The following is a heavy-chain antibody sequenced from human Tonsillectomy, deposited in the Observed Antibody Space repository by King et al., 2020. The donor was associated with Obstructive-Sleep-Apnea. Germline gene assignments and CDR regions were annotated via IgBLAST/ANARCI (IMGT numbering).Heavy chain of an antibody. D-gene: IGHD3-22*01. CDR1: GFNFRSYS. Sequence: VQLVESGGGLVKPGGSLRLSCAASGFNFRSYSMNWVRQAPGKGLEGVSSISSSSSYIYYADSVKGRFTISRDNAKNSLYLQMNSLRAEDTAVYYCARDYYEIAIDYWGQGTLVTVSS. CDR2: ISSSSSYI. V-gene: IGHV3-21*01. CDR3: ARDYYEIAIDY. J-gene: IGHJ4*02.